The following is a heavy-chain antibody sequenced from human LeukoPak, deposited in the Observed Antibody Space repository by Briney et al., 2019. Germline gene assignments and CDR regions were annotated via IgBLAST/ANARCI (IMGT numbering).Heavy chain of an antibody. V-gene: IGHV3-23*01. Sequence: GGSLRLSRAASGFTFSSYAMSWVRQAPGKGLEWVSAISGSGGSTYYADSVKGRFTISRDNSKNTLYLQMNSLRAEDTAVYYCAKDILTGYNSYYFDYWGQGTLVTVSS. CDR2: ISGSGGST. CDR1: GFTFSSYA. J-gene: IGHJ4*02. CDR3: AKDILTGYNSYYFDY. D-gene: IGHD3-9*01.